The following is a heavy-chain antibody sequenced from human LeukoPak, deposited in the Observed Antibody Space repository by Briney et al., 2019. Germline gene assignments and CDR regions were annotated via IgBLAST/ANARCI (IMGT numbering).Heavy chain of an antibody. CDR2: ISGSGGNT. CDR1: GFAFSGFA. D-gene: IGHD3-9*01. CDR3: AKGTTYYDILTGYGYPYYFDY. V-gene: IGHV3-23*01. J-gene: IGHJ4*02. Sequence: GGSLRLSCSASGFAFSGFAMGWVRQAPGKGLEWVSSISGSGGNTYYADSVEGRFTISRDNSKNTLYVQMNSLRAEDTATYYCAKGTTYYDILTGYGYPYYFDYWGQGTLVTVSS.